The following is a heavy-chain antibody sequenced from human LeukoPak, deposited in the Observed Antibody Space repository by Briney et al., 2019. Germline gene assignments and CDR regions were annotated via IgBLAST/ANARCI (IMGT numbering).Heavy chain of an antibody. V-gene: IGHV3-7*01. J-gene: IGHJ4*02. CDR2: TNQDGSKN. Sequence: GGSLRLSCAVSKFTFSNYWMSWVRQVPGKGLERVDHTNQDGSKNYYVDSVKGRFTISRDNAKNSLYLQMNSLRAEDTAVYYCATTVPGYPDDYLEYWGQGTLVTVSP. CDR1: KFTFSNYW. CDR3: ATTVPGYPDDYLEY. D-gene: IGHD6-19*01.